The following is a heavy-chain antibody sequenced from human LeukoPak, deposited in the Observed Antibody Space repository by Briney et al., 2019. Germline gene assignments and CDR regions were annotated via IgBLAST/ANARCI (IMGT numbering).Heavy chain of an antibody. Sequence: GGSLRLSCAASGFTFNTFGMHWVRQAPGKGREGVAIIWYDGSDKYYVDSVKGRFTISRDNSKNTLYLQMNSLRAEDTAVYYCARDGGVVVPAASGGAFDIWGQGTMVTVSS. CDR1: GFTFNTFG. V-gene: IGHV3-30*02. J-gene: IGHJ3*02. CDR3: ARDGGVVVPAASGGAFDI. CDR2: IWYDGSDK. D-gene: IGHD2-2*01.